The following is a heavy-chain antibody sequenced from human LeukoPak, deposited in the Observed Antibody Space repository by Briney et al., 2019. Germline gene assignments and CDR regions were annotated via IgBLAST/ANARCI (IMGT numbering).Heavy chain of an antibody. CDR2: IRQDGREK. CDR1: GFTFNDYW. J-gene: IGHJ4*02. D-gene: IGHD2-21*01. CDR3: AKDFRIGYSAHFDY. Sequence: GGSLRLSCAASGFTFNDYWIHWVRQAPGKGLEWVANIRQDGREKYYVDSVKGRFTISRDNAKTSLYLQMDSLRGEDTAVYYCAKDFRIGYSAHFDYWGQGALVTVSS. V-gene: IGHV3-7*03.